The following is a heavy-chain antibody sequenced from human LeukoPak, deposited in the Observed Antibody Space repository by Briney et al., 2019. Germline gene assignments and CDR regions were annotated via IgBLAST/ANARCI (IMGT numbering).Heavy chain of an antibody. CDR1: GFTFDDYA. CDR2: ISWNSGSI. Sequence: GRSLRLSCAASGFTFDDYAMHWVRQAPGKGLEWVSGISWNSGSIGYADSVKGRFTISRDNAKNSLSLQMNSLRVEDTAVYYCAREFEVPAAAPDYYYYYYIDVWGKGTTVTVSS. J-gene: IGHJ6*03. CDR3: AREFEVPAAAPDYYYYYYIDV. D-gene: IGHD2-2*01. V-gene: IGHV3-9*01.